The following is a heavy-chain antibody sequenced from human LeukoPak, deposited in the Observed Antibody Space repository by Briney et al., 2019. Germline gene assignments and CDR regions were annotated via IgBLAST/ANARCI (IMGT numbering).Heavy chain of an antibody. V-gene: IGHV4-4*07. CDR3: ARGGTVNYYYMDV. J-gene: IGHJ6*03. CDR1: GGSISSYY. CDR2: IYTTGST. Sequence: PSETLSLTCTVSGGSISSYYWSWIRQPAGKGLEWIGRIYTTGSTNYNPSLKSRVTMPVDTSKNQFSLKLSSVTAADTAVYYCARGGTVNYYYMDVWGKGTTVTVSS. D-gene: IGHD4-11*01.